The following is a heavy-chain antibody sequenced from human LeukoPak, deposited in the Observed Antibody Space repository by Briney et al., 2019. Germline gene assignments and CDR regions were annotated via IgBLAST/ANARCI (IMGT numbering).Heavy chain of an antibody. D-gene: IGHD3-16*01. CDR1: GFSFSNYW. V-gene: IGHV3-7*01. CDR3: VREATRGGDFDY. CDR2: INEAGNDK. J-gene: IGHJ4*02. Sequence: PGGSLRLSCAASGFSFSNYWMTWVRQAPGKGLEWVANINEAGNDKYYVDSVTGRFTMSRDNAKNSLYLQINSLRVEDTAVYYCVREATRGGDFDYWGQGTLVTVSS.